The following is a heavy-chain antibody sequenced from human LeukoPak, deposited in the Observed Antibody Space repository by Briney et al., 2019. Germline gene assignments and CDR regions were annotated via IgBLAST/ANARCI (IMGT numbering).Heavy chain of an antibody. D-gene: IGHD6-13*01. V-gene: IGHV3-30*02. J-gene: IGHJ4*02. Sequence: GGSLRLSCAASGFTFSSYGMHWVRQAPGKGLEWVAFIRFDGSNKYYADSVKGRFAISRDNSKNTLYLQMNSLRAEDTAVYYCAKDRGYSTTWNLFDYWGQGTLVTVSS. CDR1: GFTFSSYG. CDR2: IRFDGSNK. CDR3: AKDRGYSTTWNLFDY.